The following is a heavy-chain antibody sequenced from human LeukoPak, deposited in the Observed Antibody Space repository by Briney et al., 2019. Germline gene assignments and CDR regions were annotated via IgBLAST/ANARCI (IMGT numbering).Heavy chain of an antibody. Sequence: SETLSLTCAVSGGSISSYYWSWIRQPAGKGLEWIGRIYTSGSANYNTSLKSRVTTSRDTSKNQFSLKLSSVTAADTAVYYCARGVGHGWAYIDYWGQGTLVTVSS. J-gene: IGHJ4*02. CDR3: ARGVGHGWAYIDY. V-gene: IGHV4-4*07. D-gene: IGHD3-10*01. CDR1: GGSISSYY. CDR2: IYTSGSA.